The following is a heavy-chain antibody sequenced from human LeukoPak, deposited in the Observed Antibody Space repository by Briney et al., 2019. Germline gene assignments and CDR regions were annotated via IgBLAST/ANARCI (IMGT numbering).Heavy chain of an antibody. CDR3: ARSPHNHYFDY. CDR2: IYSSGTT. CDR1: GGSMRSGSYY. Sequence: SETLSLACTVSGGSMRSGSYYWSWIRQPAGKGLEWIGRIYSSGTTDYNPSLKSRVTISIDTSKDQFSLKVTSVTAADTAVYYCARSPHNHYFDYWGQGALVTVSS. V-gene: IGHV4-61*02. D-gene: IGHD5-24*01. J-gene: IGHJ4*02.